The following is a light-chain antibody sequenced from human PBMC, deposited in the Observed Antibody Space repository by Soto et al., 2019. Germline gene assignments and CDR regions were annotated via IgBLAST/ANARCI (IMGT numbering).Light chain of an antibody. CDR2: DTS. CDR3: QQYRTWPSGT. J-gene: IGKJ1*01. V-gene: IGKV3-15*01. Sequence: EILMTQSLVTLSVSPGERATLSCRASESVGSKLAWYQQRPGQAPRLLMYDTSTRATGIPARFSGSGSGAEFTLTISSLQSADFAVYYCQQYRTWPSGTFGQGTKVDIK. CDR1: ESVGSK.